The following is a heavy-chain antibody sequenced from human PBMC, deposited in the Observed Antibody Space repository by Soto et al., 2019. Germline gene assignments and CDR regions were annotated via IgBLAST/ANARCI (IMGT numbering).Heavy chain of an antibody. CDR3: ARAGFSYGHLLF. V-gene: IGHV4-30-4*01. D-gene: IGHD3-10*01. Sequence: SETLSLTCNVSGGPIKTGDYYWNWIRQPTGKGLEWXGYXXYXGXXXYXXSLKSRAAISMDTSKNQFSLSLTSVTAADTAVYYCARAGFSYGHLLFWGQGIRVTVSS. J-gene: IGHJ4*02. CDR1: GGPIKTGDYY. CDR2: XXYXGXX.